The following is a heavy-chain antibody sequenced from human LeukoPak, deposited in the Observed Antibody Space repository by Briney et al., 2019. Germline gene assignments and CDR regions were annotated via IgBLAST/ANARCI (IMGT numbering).Heavy chain of an antibody. D-gene: IGHD1-14*01. CDR1: GFTVSNSY. CDR3: AREGGLTEGGFDY. J-gene: IGHJ4*02. CDR2: IYTGSLP. Sequence: GGSLRLSCAASGFTVSNSYMSWVRQAPGKGLEWVSVIYTGSLPYYTDSVKGRFTISRDKSNNTLYLQMNSLRDEDTAVYYCAREGGLTEGGFDYWGQGTLVTVS. V-gene: IGHV3-53*01.